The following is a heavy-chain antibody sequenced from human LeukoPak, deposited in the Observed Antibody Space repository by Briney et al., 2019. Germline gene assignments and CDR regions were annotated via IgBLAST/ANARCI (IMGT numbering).Heavy chain of an antibody. D-gene: IGHD3-10*01. CDR1: RYSFPIYW. V-gene: IGHV5-51*01. J-gene: IGHJ3*02. Sequence: GESLNISCKCSRYSFPIYWLGWVRQMPGKGLEWMGIIYPGESDTRSRPSFQGQVTISVDKSISTAYLQWSSLKASDTGMYYCARRSGRDALDIWGQGTMVTVSS. CDR2: IYPGESDT. CDR3: ARRSGRDALDI.